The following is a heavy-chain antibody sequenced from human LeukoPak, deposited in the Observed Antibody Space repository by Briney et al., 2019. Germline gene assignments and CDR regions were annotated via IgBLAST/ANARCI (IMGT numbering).Heavy chain of an antibody. V-gene: IGHV4-59*01. D-gene: IGHD3-3*01. CDR1: GGSISSYY. Sequence: SETLSLTCTVSGGSISSYYWSWIRQPPGKGLEWIGYIYYSGSTNYNPSLKSRVTISVDTSKNQFSLKLSSVTAADTAVYYCAREPRYYDFWGGSFDYWGQGTLVTVSS. CDR2: IYYSGST. CDR3: AREPRYYDFWGGSFDY. J-gene: IGHJ4*02.